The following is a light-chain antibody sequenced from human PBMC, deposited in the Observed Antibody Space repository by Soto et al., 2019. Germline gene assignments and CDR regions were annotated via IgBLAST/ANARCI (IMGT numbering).Light chain of an antibody. CDR1: SSDVGGYNY. Sequence: QSVLTQPPSASGSPEQSVTISCTGTSSDVGGYNYVSWYQQHPGKAPKLMIYEVSKRPSGVPDRFSGSKSGNTASLTVSGLQAEDEADYYCRSYAGSNTLYVFGTGIKVTDL. V-gene: IGLV2-8*01. CDR3: RSYAGSNTLYV. CDR2: EVS. J-gene: IGLJ1*01.